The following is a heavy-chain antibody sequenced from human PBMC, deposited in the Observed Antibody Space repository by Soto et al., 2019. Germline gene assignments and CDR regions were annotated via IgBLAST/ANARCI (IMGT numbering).Heavy chain of an antibody. CDR3: ARDTEGAFDI. Sequence: GASVKVSCRASGYTFTSYYMHWVRQAPGQGLEWMGIINPSGGSTSYAQKFQGRVTMTRDTSTSTVYMELSSLSSADTAVYYCARDTEGAFDIWGQGTMVTVSS. CDR2: INPSGGST. D-gene: IGHD4-4*01. CDR1: GYTFTSYY. J-gene: IGHJ3*02. V-gene: IGHV1-46*01.